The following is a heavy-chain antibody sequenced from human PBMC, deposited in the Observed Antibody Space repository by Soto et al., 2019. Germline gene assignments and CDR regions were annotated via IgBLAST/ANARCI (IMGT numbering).Heavy chain of an antibody. CDR3: TRANWYSEY. CDR1: GGYINNHY. CDR2: IYYTGST. J-gene: IGHJ4*02. V-gene: IGHV4-59*11. D-gene: IGHD7-27*01. Sequence: PSETLSLTCTVSGGYINNHYWSWIRQPPGKGLEWIGYIYYTGSTNYNPSLKSRVTMSVDTSKNQFSLNLTSLTAADTAIYYCTRANWYSEYWGQGTLVTVSS.